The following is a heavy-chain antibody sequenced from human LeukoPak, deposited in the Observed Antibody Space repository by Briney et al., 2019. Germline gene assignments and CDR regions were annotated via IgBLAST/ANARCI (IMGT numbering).Heavy chain of an antibody. CDR3: ARLNLTYYYYMDV. Sequence: SQTLSLPCTVSGDPLSSGSYYWSWIRQPAGKGLEWVVRIHISGSTNYNPSLKSRVTISVDTSKNQFSLKLSSMTAADTAVYYCARLNLTYYYYMDVWGKGTTVTVSS. V-gene: IGHV4-61*02. CDR2: IHISGST. CDR1: GDPLSSGSYY. J-gene: IGHJ6*03. D-gene: IGHD1-14*01.